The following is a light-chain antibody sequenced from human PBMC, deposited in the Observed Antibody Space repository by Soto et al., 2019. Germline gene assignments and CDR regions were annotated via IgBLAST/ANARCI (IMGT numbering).Light chain of an antibody. V-gene: IGLV2-14*01. CDR2: EVS. CDR3: SSYTFSTDVV. CDR1: TSDFVNYNY. J-gene: IGLJ2*01. Sequence: QSVLTQPASLSGSPGQSVTISCSGTTSDFVNYNYVSWYQHHPGKAPQLILYEVSNRPSGVSSRFSGSKSGNTASLTISGLQAEDEAYYYCSSYTFSTDVVFGGWTKLTVL.